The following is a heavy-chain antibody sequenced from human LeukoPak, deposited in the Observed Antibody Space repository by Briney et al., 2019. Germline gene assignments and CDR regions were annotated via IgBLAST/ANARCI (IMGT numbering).Heavy chain of an antibody. Sequence: GGSLRLSCAASGFTFSDYYMSWIRQAPGKGLEWVSYISSSGSTIYYADSVKGRFTISRDNAKNSLYLQMNSLRAEDTAVYYCARGIVSPGKRYCSGTSCYRGKYLDTWGQGTLVTVSS. J-gene: IGHJ4*02. CDR2: ISSSGSTI. V-gene: IGHV3-11*04. CDR3: ARGIVSPGKRYCSGTSCYRGKYLDT. CDR1: GFTFSDYY. D-gene: IGHD2-2*02.